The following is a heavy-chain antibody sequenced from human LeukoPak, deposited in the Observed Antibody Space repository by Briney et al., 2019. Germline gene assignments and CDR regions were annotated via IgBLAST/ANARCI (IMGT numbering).Heavy chain of an antibody. V-gene: IGHV3-53*01. CDR2: ISSAGNT. CDR1: GFTFNTYT. D-gene: IGHD5-12*01. Sequence: GGSLRLSCAASGFTFNTYTMNWFRQAPGKGLEWVSVISSAGNTYYADSVKGRFTISRDNSKNTLYLQMNSLRAEDTAVYYCASVGYSGYDRAFDYWGQGTLVTVSS. J-gene: IGHJ4*02. CDR3: ASVGYSGYDRAFDY.